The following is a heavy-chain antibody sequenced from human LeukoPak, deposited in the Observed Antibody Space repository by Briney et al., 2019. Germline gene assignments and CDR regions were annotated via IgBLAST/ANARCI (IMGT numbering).Heavy chain of an antibody. CDR1: GGSFSGYY. CDR3: ARHASSSWYSGAYYYYGMDV. J-gene: IGHJ6*02. V-gene: IGHV4-34*01. CDR2: INHSGST. D-gene: IGHD6-13*01. Sequence: SETLSLTCAVYGGSFSGYYWSWIRQPPGKGLEWIGEINHSGSTNYNPSLKSRVTISVDTSKNQFSLKLSSVTAADTAVYYCARHASSSWYSGAYYYYGMDVWGQGTTVTVSS.